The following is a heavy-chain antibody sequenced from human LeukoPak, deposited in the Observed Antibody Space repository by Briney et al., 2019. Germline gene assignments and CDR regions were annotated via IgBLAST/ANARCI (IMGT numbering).Heavy chain of an antibody. J-gene: IGHJ5*02. V-gene: IGHV6-1*01. CDR3: ARGVEMATERRPKNWFDP. CDR1: GESVSSNTAA. D-gene: IGHD5-24*01. CDR2: TYYRSKWYN. Sequence: SQTLSLTCAISGESVSSNTAAWNWIRQSPSRGLEWLGRTYYRSKWYNDYAVSVKSRITVNPDTSKNQFSLQLNSVTPEDTAVYYCARGVEMATERRPKNWFDPWGQGTLVTVSS.